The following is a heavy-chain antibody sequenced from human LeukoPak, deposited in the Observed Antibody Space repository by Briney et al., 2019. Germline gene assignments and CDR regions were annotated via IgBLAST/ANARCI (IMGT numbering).Heavy chain of an antibody. CDR1: GASISSYY. CDR3: VREVGRDGYNHFDS. J-gene: IGHJ4*02. CDR2: MYYSGST. Sequence: SETLSLTCTVSGASISSYYWNWIRQPPGRGLEWIGYMYYSGSTNFNPSLKSRVTLSIDTSRNQFSLKLASVTAADTAFYFCVREVGRDGYNHFDSWGQGTLVTVSS. D-gene: IGHD5-24*01. V-gene: IGHV4-59*01.